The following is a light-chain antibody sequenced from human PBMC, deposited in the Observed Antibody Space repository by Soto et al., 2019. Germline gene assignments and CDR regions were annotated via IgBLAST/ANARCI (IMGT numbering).Light chain of an antibody. V-gene: IGLV2-8*01. CDR2: EVI. Sequence: QSVLTHPPSASGSPGQSFTISCTVTSIDVGVYNYVSWYQQHPGKAPKLIIYEVIKRPSGVPDRFSGSKSGNTASLTVSGLQAEDEADYYCSSYAGSNNVVFGGGTKLTVL. J-gene: IGLJ2*01. CDR1: SIDVGVYNY. CDR3: SSYAGSNNVV.